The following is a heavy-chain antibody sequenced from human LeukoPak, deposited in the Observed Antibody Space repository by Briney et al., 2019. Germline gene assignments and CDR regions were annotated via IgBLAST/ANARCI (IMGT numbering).Heavy chain of an antibody. Sequence: SVKVSCKASGYTFTSYYMHWVRQAPGQGLEWMGGIIPIFGTANYAQKFQGRVTITADKSTSTAYMELSSLRSEDTAVYYCARTRSSSSSWYGQFDYWGQGILVIVSS. CDR2: IIPIFGTA. CDR3: ARTRSSSSSWYGQFDY. V-gene: IGHV1-69*06. CDR1: GYTFTSYY. J-gene: IGHJ4*02. D-gene: IGHD6-13*01.